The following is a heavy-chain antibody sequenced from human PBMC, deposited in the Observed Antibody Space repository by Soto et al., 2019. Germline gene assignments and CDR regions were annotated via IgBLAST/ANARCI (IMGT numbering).Heavy chain of an antibody. CDR3: AREYYYDSSGYYGNFDY. CDR1: GYTFTSYA. V-gene: IGHV1-3*01. Sequence: SVKVSCKASGYTFTSYAMHWGREAPVQRLEWMGWINAGNGNTKYSQKFQGRVTITRDTSASTAYMELSSLRSEDTAVYYCAREYYYDSSGYYGNFDYWGQGTLVTVSS. D-gene: IGHD3-22*01. CDR2: INAGNGNT. J-gene: IGHJ4*02.